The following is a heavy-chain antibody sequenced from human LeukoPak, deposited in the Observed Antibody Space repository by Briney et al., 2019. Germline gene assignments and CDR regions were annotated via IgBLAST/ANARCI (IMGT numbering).Heavy chain of an antibody. CDR2: IYYSGST. CDR3: ARLDFGRSGSSNDY. Sequence: PSETLSLTCTVSGGSISSYYWSWIRQPPGKGLEWIGYIYYSGSTNYNPSLKSRVTISVDTSKNQFSLKLSSVTAADTAVYYCARLDFGRSGSSNDYWGQGTLVTVSS. V-gene: IGHV4-59*08. J-gene: IGHJ4*02. CDR1: GGSISSYY. D-gene: IGHD6-13*01.